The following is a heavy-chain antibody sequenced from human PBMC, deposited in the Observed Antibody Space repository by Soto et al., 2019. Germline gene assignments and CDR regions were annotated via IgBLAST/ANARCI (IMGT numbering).Heavy chain of an antibody. Sequence: SETLSLTCSVSGDSISSYFKNWIRQPPGKGLEWIGCIYDDGSTKYNPSLESRVTILLDTSKNEFSLRLRSVTSADTAVYYCVSSRSAIYGDAFDVWAQGTMVTVSS. D-gene: IGHD2-2*01. CDR3: VSSRSAIYGDAFDV. CDR1: GDSISSYF. CDR2: IYDDGST. V-gene: IGHV4-59*03. J-gene: IGHJ3*01.